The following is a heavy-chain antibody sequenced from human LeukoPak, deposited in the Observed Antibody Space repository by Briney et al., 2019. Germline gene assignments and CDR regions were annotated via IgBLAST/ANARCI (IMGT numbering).Heavy chain of an antibody. D-gene: IGHD6-19*01. V-gene: IGHV4-34*01. J-gene: IGHJ4*02. CDR3: ARATTRWLAKYYFDY. CDR2: INHSGST. Sequence: SETLSLTCAVYGGSFSGYYWSWIRQPPGKGLEWIGEINHSGSTNYNPSLKSRVTISVDTSKDQFSLKLSSVTAADAAVYYCARATTRWLAKYYFDYWGQGTLVTVSS. CDR1: GGSFSGYY.